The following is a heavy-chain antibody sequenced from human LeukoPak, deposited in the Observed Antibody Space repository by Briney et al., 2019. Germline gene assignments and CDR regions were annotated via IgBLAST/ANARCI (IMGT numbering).Heavy chain of an antibody. J-gene: IGHJ4*02. Sequence: GGSLRLSCAASGFTFISYAMSWVRQAPGKGLEWDSAISGSGSNTNYADSVKDRFTISRDNSKNTLYLQMTRLRAEDTAVYYCAKDGHSATSERFDSWGRGILVTVSS. CDR2: ISGSGSNT. CDR3: AKDGHSATSERFDS. V-gene: IGHV3-23*01. CDR1: GFTFISYA. D-gene: IGHD1-26*01.